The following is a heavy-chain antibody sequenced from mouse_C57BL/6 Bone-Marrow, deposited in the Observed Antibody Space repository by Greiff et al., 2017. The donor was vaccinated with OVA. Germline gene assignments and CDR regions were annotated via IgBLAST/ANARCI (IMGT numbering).Heavy chain of an antibody. Sequence: QVQLQQPGAELVKPGASVKVSCKASGYTFTSYWMHWVKQRPGQGLEWIGRIHTSDSATNYNQKFKGKATLTVDKSSSTAYMQLSSLTSEDSAVYYCAITLYWFAYWGQGTLVTVSA. CDR3: AITLYWFAY. J-gene: IGHJ3*01. CDR1: GYTFTSYW. D-gene: IGHD6-1*01. CDR2: IHTSDSAT. V-gene: IGHV1-74*01.